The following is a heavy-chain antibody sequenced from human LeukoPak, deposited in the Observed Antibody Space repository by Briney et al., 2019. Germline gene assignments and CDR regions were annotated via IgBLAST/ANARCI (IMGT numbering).Heavy chain of an antibody. CDR1: GGSFSGYY. D-gene: IGHD3-16*02. J-gene: IGHJ4*02. V-gene: IGHV4-34*01. Sequence: SETLSLTCAVYGGSFSGYYWSWIRQPPGKGLEWIGEINHSGSTNYNPSLKSRVTISVDTSKNQFSLKLSSVTAADTAVYYCARWGRVFREYIWGSYRYFDYWGQGTLVTVSS. CDR2: INHSGST. CDR3: ARWGRVFREYIWGSYRYFDY.